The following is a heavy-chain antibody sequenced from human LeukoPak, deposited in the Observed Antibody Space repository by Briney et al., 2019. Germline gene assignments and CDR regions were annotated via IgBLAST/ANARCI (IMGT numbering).Heavy chain of an antibody. Sequence: ASVKVSCKASGYTFTGYYMHWVRQAPGQGLEWMGWINLSSGGTNYAQMFQGRVTMTRDMSTSTVYMELSSLRSEDTAVYYCARSLNGYYYDSSGYLWDYWGQGTLVTVSS. J-gene: IGHJ4*02. CDR2: INLSSGGT. CDR1: GYTFTGYY. D-gene: IGHD3-22*01. CDR3: ARSLNGYYYDSSGYLWDY. V-gene: IGHV1-2*02.